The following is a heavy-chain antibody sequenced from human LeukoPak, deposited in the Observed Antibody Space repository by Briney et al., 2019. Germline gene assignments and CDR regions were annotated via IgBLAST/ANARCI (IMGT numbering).Heavy chain of an antibody. CDR2: ISYSGST. D-gene: IGHD2/OR15-2a*01. CDR3: AGHHPRNTVDF. CDR1: GGSFSGYY. J-gene: IGHJ4*02. Sequence: PSETLSRTCAVYGGSFSGYYWSWIRQPPGKGLEWIGYISYSGSTNYNPSLKSRVTISLDTSKNQFSLKLSSVTAADTAVYYCAGHHPRNTVDFWGQGTLVTVSS. V-gene: IGHV4-59*08.